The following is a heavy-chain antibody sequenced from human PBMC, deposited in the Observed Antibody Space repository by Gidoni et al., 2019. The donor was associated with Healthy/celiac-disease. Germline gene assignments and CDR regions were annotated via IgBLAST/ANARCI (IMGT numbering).Heavy chain of an antibody. Sequence: QVQLLESGGGVVQPGRSLRLSRAASGFTFSSYAMHWVRQAPGKGLAWVAVISYDGSNKYYADSVKGRVTISRDNSKNTLYLQMNSLRAEDTAVYYCARDGKWGQPRGMDVWGQGTTVTVSS. V-gene: IGHV3-30-3*01. CDR2: ISYDGSNK. D-gene: IGHD1-26*01. CDR1: GFTFSSYA. J-gene: IGHJ6*02. CDR3: ARDGKWGQPRGMDV.